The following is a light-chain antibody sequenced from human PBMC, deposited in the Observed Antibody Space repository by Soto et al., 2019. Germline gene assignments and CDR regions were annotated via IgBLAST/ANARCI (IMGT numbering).Light chain of an antibody. J-gene: IGKJ5*01. CDR3: QQYNNWPPIT. V-gene: IGKV1-12*01. Sequence: DIQMTQSPSSVSASVGDRVSITCRSSEDISTWLAWYQQKPGKAPKLLIYAASSLQSGVPSRFSGSGSGTQFTLTISSLQAEDFAVYYCQQYNNWPPITFGQGTRLEI. CDR2: AAS. CDR1: EDISTW.